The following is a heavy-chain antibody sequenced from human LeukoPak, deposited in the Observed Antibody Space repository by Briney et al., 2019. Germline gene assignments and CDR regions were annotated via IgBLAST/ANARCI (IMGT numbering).Heavy chain of an antibody. J-gene: IGHJ4*02. Sequence: PSETLSLTCAVYGGSFSGYYWSWIRQPPGKGLEWIGEINHSGSTNYNPSLKSRVTISVDTSKSQFSLKLSSVTAADTAVYYCARGGDTPFDYWGQGTPVTVSS. CDR3: ARGGDTPFDY. V-gene: IGHV4-34*01. CDR1: GGSFSGYY. CDR2: INHSGST. D-gene: IGHD5-18*01.